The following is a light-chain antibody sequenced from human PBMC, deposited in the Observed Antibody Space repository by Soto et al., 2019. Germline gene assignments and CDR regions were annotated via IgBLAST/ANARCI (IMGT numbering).Light chain of an antibody. CDR2: EGS. J-gene: IGLJ1*01. CDR3: CSYAGTYV. Sequence: QSVLTQPASVSGSPGQSITISCTGTSSDVGSYNLVSWYQQHPGKAPKLMIYEGSKRPSGVSNRFSGSKSGNTASLTISGLKAEDAADYYCCSYAGTYVFGTGTKVTVL. CDR1: SSDVGSYNL. V-gene: IGLV2-23*01.